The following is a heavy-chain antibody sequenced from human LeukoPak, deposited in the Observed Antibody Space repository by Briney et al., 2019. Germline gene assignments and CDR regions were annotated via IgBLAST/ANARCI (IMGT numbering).Heavy chain of an antibody. D-gene: IGHD6-13*01. J-gene: IGHJ4*02. V-gene: IGHV1-18*01. Sequence: EASVKVSCTASGHTFTSYDISWVRQAPGQGLEWMGWISAYNGNTNYAQKLQGRVTMTTDTSTSTAYMELRSLRSDDSAVYFCARVPIPPYSSSWYQPFDYWGQGTLVTVSS. CDR2: ISAYNGNT. CDR3: ARVPIPPYSSSWYQPFDY. CDR1: GHTFTSYD.